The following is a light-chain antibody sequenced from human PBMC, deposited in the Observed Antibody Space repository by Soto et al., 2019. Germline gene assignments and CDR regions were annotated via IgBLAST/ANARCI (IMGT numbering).Light chain of an antibody. V-gene: IGKV1-5*01. J-gene: IGKJ3*01. CDR1: QNINNW. Sequence: DIQLTQSPSTLSASVGDRVPLTCRASQNINNWLAWYQQKPGKAPKVLIYDASSLESGVPSRFSGSGSGTEFTLTISGLQPDDFATYYCQQYDGNFGPGTKVDI. CDR3: QQYDGN. CDR2: DAS.